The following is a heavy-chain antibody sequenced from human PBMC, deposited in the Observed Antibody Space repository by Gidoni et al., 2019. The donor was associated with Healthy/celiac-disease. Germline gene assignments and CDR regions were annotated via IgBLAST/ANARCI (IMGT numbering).Heavy chain of an antibody. J-gene: IGHJ6*02. CDR2: ISYDGSNK. CDR1: GFTFRSYG. V-gene: IGHV3-30*18. CDR3: AKSITMVRGVIMAMDV. D-gene: IGHD3-10*01. Sequence: QVQLVESGGGVVQPGRSLRLSCAASGFTFRSYGMHWVRQAPGKGLEWGAVISYDGSNKYYADAVKGRFTISRDNSKNTLYLQMNSLRAEDTAVYYCAKSITMVRGVIMAMDVWGQGTTVTVSS.